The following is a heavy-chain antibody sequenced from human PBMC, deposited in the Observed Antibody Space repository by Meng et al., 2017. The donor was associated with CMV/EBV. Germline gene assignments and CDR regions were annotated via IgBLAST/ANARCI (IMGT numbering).Heavy chain of an antibody. CDR1: GGSISSSSYY. V-gene: IGHV4-39*01. CDR2: IYYSGST. D-gene: IGHD2-2*01. J-gene: IGHJ4*02. CDR3: ARYLTLVGSDY. Sequence: SETLSLTCTVSGGSISSSSYYWGWIRQPPGKGLEWIGSIYYSGSTYYNPSLKSRVTISVDTSKNQFSLKLSSVTAADTAVYYCARYLTLVGSDYWGQGTLVTVSS.